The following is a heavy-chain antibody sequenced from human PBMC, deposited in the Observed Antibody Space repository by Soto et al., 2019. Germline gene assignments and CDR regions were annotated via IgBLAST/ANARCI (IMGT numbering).Heavy chain of an antibody. CDR3: AMSRSLDD. V-gene: IGHV3-74*01. CDR2: INSDGSST. J-gene: IGHJ4*02. CDR1: GFTFRSSW. Sequence: EVQMVESGGGSVQPGGSLRLSCAASGFTFRSSWMHWVRQVPGKGLVWVSAINSDGSSTRYADSVKGRCTISRDNAKNTLNLQMNSLTIDDTAVYYCAMSRSLDDWGQGTLVTVSA.